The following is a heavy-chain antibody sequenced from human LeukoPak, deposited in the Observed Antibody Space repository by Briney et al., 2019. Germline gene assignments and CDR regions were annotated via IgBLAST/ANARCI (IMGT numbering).Heavy chain of an antibody. CDR2: FDPEDGET. Sequence: ASVKVSCKVSGYTLTELSMHWVRQAPGKGLEWMGGFDPEDGETIYAQKFQGRVTMTEDTSTDTAYMELSSLRSGDTAVYYCATDFIRRWSLGGGFDPWGQGTLVTVSS. V-gene: IGHV1-24*01. CDR3: ATDFIRRWSLGGGFDP. D-gene: IGHD3-16*01. J-gene: IGHJ5*02. CDR1: GYTLTELS.